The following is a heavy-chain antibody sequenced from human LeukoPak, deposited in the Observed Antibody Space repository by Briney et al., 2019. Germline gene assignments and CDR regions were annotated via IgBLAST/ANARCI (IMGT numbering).Heavy chain of an antibody. Sequence: PSETLSLTCTVSSGSIGSYYWSWIRQPPGKGLGWIGYIYYSGSTNYSPSLKSRVTISVDTSKNQFSLKLSSVTASDTAMYYCARSERITMILGGAFDIWGQGTMVTVSS. D-gene: IGHD3-22*01. CDR2: IYYSGST. CDR3: ARSERITMILGGAFDI. CDR1: SGSIGSYY. V-gene: IGHV4-59*08. J-gene: IGHJ3*02.